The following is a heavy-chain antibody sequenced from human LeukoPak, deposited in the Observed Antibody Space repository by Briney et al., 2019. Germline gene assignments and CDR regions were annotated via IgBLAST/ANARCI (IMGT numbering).Heavy chain of an antibody. Sequence: SETLSLTCTVSGVSISSHYWSWIRQPPGKRLEWIGYIHYSGSTNYNPSLKSRITISVDTSKTQFSLKLSSVTAADTAVYYCARDGDLGGAFDIWGRGTMVTVSS. CDR2: IHYSGST. V-gene: IGHV4-59*11. J-gene: IGHJ3*02. CDR1: GVSISSHY. CDR3: ARDGDLGGAFDI. D-gene: IGHD4-23*01.